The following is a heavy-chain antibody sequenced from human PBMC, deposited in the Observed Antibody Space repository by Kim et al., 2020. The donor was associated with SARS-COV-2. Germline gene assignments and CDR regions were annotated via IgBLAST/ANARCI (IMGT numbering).Heavy chain of an antibody. V-gene: IGHV4-31*02. Sequence: LKSRVTIAVDTSKNQFSLKLSSVTAADTAVYYCARDIYDSSGYYYARFDPWGQGTLVTVSS. J-gene: IGHJ5*02. CDR3: ARDIYDSSGYYYARFDP. D-gene: IGHD3-22*01.